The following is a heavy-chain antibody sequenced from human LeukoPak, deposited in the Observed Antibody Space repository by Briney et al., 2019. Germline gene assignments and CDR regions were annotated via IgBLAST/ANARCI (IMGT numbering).Heavy chain of an antibody. D-gene: IGHD5-18*01. J-gene: IGHJ4*02. CDR2: INHSGST. CDR3: ARGIYGGYSYGPFDY. CDR1: GGSFSGYY. V-gene: IGHV4-34*01. Sequence: SETLSLTCAVYGGSFSGYYWSWIRQPPGKGLEWIGEINHSGSTNYNPSLKSRVTISVDTSKNQFSLKLTSVTAADTAVYYCARGIYGGYSYGPFDYWGQGTQVIVPS.